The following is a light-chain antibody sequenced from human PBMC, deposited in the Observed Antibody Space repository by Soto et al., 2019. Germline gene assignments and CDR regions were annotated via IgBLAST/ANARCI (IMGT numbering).Light chain of an antibody. CDR2: EGS. CDR3: CSYAASSAMGV. V-gene: IGLV2-23*01. J-gene: IGLJ3*02. Sequence: QSVLTQPASVSGSPGQSITISCTGTNRDVGTYELVSWYQQHPGRAPKLMIYEGSKRPSGVSNRFSGSKSGDTASLTISGLQAEDEANYYCCSYAASSAMGVFGGGTKLTVL. CDR1: NRDVGTYEL.